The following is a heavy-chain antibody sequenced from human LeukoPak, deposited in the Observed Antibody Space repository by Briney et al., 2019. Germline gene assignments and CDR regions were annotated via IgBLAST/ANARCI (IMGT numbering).Heavy chain of an antibody. J-gene: IGHJ4*02. CDR2: IKSKTDGGTT. D-gene: IGHD3-10*01. CDR3: TCRYRTPMVRGVSGY. V-gene: IGHV3-15*01. CDR1: GFTFSNAW. Sequence: PGGSLSLSCAASGFTFSNAWMSWVRQAPGKGLEWVGRIKSKTDGGTTDYAAPVKGRFTISRDDSKNALYLQMNSLKTEDTAVYYCTCRYRTPMVRGVSGYWGQGTLVTVSS.